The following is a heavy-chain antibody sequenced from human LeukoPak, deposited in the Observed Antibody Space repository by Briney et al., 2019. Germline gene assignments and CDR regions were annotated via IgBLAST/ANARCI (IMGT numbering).Heavy chain of an antibody. V-gene: IGHV3-48*03. D-gene: IGHD5-18*01. CDR3: GRDRVGGRGYSLDY. J-gene: IGHJ4*02. CDR1: GFTFSSYE. Sequence: GGSLRLSCAASGFTFSSYEMNWVRQAPGKGLEWVTYISSSGSTIYYADYVKGRFTVSRDNTKNSLYLQMNNLRAEDTALYYCGRDRVGGRGYSLDYLGQGTLVTVSS. CDR2: ISSSGSTI.